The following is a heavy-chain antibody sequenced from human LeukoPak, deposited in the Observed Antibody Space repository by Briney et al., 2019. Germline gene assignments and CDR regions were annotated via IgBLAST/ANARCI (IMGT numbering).Heavy chain of an antibody. Sequence: GGSLRLSCEVSGFTFSNVWMSWVRQAPGKGLEWVGRIKNKADDETTDYATPVKGRFTISRDNSKNTLYLQMNSLRAEDTAVYYCAKVTYSYGLMDVWGQGTTVTVSS. V-gene: IGHV3-15*01. CDR3: AKVTYSYGLMDV. CDR1: GFTFSNVW. J-gene: IGHJ6*02. CDR2: IKNKADDETT. D-gene: IGHD5-18*01.